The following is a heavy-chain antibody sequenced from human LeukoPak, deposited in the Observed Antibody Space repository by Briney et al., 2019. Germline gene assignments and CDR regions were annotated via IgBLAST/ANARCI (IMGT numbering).Heavy chain of an antibody. V-gene: IGHV4-38-2*02. CDR2: IYHSGST. J-gene: IGHJ4*02. CDR3: ARCRHGNCDYFDY. Sequence: SETLSLTCTVSGYSISSGYYWGWIRQPPGKGLEWIGSIYHSGSTYYNSSLKSRVTISVDTSKNQLSLKLSYVTAADTAVYYCARCRHGNCDYFDYWGQGTLVTVSS. CDR1: GYSISSGYY. D-gene: IGHD1-7*01.